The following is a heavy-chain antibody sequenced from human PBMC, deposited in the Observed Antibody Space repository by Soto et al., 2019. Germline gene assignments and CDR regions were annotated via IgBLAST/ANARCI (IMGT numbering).Heavy chain of an antibody. V-gene: IGHV1-69*13. CDR3: ARDDLDYCNSTSCPYGMDV. CDR1: GGTFSSYA. D-gene: IGHD2-2*01. Sequence: SVKVSCKASGGTFSSYAISWVRQAPGQGLEWMGGIIPIFGTANYAQKFQGRVTITADESTSTAYMELSSLRSEDTAVYYCARDDLDYCNSTSCPYGMDVWGQGTTVT. CDR2: IIPIFGTA. J-gene: IGHJ6*02.